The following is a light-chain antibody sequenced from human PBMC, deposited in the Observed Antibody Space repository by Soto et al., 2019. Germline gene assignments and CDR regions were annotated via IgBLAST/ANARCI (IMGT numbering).Light chain of an antibody. Sequence: TQSPSSLSASVGDRVTIACQASQDISNYLHWYQQKPGQAPRLLIYGASSRATGIPDRFGGSGSGTDFTLTISRLEPEDFAVYYCQQYGSSITFGQGTRLEI. CDR3: QQYGSSIT. CDR1: QDISNY. CDR2: GAS. V-gene: IGKV3-20*01. J-gene: IGKJ5*01.